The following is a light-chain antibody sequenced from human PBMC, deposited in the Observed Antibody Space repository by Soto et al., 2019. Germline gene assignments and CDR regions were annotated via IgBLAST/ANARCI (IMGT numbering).Light chain of an antibody. CDR3: QQYGSSPT. V-gene: IGKV3-20*01. CDR1: QSVSSSY. CDR2: GAS. J-gene: IGKJ1*01. Sequence: EIVLTHSPGTLSLSPGERATLSCRASQSVSSSYLAWYQQKPGQAPRHLIYGASSRATVIPDRFSGSGSGTDFNLTSSRREPEDFAVYYCQQYGSSPTFGQGTKVEIK.